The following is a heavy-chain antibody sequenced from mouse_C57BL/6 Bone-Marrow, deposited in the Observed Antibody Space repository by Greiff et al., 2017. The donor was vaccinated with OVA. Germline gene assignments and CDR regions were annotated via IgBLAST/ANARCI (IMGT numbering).Heavy chain of an antibody. Sequence: VQLQQSGAELVRPGASVKLSCTASGFNIKDDYMHWVKQRPEQGLEWIGWIDPENGDTEYASKFQGKATIPADTSSNTAYLQLSSLTSEDTAVYYCTSNCGYFDVWGTGTTVTVSS. J-gene: IGHJ1*03. CDR1: GFNIKDDY. D-gene: IGHD4-1*01. CDR3: TSNCGYFDV. V-gene: IGHV14-4*01. CDR2: IDPENGDT.